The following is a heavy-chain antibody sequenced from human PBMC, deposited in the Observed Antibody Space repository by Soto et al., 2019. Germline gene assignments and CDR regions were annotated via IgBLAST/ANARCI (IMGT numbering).Heavy chain of an antibody. CDR1: GASTSSHY. Sequence: SETLSLTCTVSGASTSSHYWSWIRQPPGKGLEWIGYIYDSGSTYYNSSLKSRVTMSVDTSKNQFSLKLSSVTAADTAVYYCARGSTTEKVDSWGQGILVTVSS. J-gene: IGHJ4*02. V-gene: IGHV4-59*08. CDR2: IYDSGST. CDR3: ARGSTTEKVDS.